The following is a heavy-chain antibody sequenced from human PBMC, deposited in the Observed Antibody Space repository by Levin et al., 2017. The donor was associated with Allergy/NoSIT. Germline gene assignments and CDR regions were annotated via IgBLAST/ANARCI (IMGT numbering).Heavy chain of an antibody. CDR3: ARVRLWFGSGPRWFDP. Sequence: SETLSLTCTVSGGSISSGGYYWSWIRQHPGKGLEWIGYIYYSGSTYYNPSLKSRVTISVDTSKNQFSLKLSSVTAADTAVYYCARVRLWFGSGPRWFDPWGQGTLVTVSS. V-gene: IGHV4-31*03. J-gene: IGHJ5*02. D-gene: IGHD3-10*01. CDR2: IYYSGST. CDR1: GGSISSGGYY.